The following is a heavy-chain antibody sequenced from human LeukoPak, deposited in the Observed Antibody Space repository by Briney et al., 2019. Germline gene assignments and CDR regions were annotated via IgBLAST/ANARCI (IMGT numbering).Heavy chain of an antibody. V-gene: IGHV1-2*06. CDR1: GYTFTGYY. CDR2: INPNSGNT. J-gene: IGHJ4*02. D-gene: IGHD3-22*01. Sequence: GASVKVSCKTSGYTFTGYYLHWVRQAPGQGLEWMGRINPNSGNTKYAQKFQGRVTMTGDTSISTACMELSRLRFDDSAVYYCARVRYDRSAYYPSFGFWGQGTLITVSS. CDR3: ARVRYDRSAYYPSFGF.